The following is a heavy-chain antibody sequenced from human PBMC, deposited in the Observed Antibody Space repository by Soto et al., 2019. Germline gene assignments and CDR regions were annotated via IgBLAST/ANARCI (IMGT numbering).Heavy chain of an antibody. D-gene: IGHD4-17*01. CDR2: ISGSGGST. CDR1: GFTFSSYA. CDR3: ANHYGGNPIDY. Sequence: GGSLRLSCAASGFTFSSYAMSWVRQAPGKGLEWVSAISGSGGSTYYADSVKGRFTISRDNSKNTLYLQMNSLGAEDTAVYYCANHYGGNPIDYWGPGTLGTVSS. V-gene: IGHV3-23*01. J-gene: IGHJ4*02.